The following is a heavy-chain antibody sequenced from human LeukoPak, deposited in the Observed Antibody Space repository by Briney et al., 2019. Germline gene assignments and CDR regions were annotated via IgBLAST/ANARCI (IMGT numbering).Heavy chain of an antibody. Sequence: ASVKVSCKASGYTFTNFAFSWVRQAPGQGLEWMGWISAYSGNTNYAQKLQGRVTMTTDTSTSTAYMELRSLRSDDSAVYYCARDSAYSSSSRYFDYWGQGTLVTVSS. CDR2: ISAYSGNT. J-gene: IGHJ4*02. D-gene: IGHD6-6*01. CDR1: GYTFTNFA. CDR3: ARDSAYSSSSRYFDY. V-gene: IGHV1-18*01.